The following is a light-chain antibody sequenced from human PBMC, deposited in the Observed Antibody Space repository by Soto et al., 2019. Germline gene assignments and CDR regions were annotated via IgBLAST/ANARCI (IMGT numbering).Light chain of an antibody. J-gene: IGKJ5*01. CDR1: QSVSSSY. CDR3: QQHGSSPVT. CDR2: GAS. Sequence: RRSITLTPGKRATLSCRASQSVSSSYLAWYQQKPGQAPRLLIYGASSRAIGIPDRFSGSGSGTDFTLTISRLEPEDFAVYYCQQHGSSPVTFGQGTRLEIK. V-gene: IGKV3-20*01.